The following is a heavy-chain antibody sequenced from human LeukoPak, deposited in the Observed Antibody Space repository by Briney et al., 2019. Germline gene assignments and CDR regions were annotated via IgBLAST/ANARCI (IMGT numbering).Heavy chain of an antibody. CDR3: ARGRTRSPTIFGKGWFDP. V-gene: IGHV4-34*01. CDR1: SGSFSGYY. Sequence: SETLSLTCAVYSGSFSGYYWSWIRQPPGKGLEWIGEINHSGSSNYNPSLKSRVTISVDTSKNQFSLKLSSVTAADTAVYYCARGRTRSPTIFGKGWFDPWGQGTLVTVSS. D-gene: IGHD3-3*01. CDR2: INHSGSS. J-gene: IGHJ5*02.